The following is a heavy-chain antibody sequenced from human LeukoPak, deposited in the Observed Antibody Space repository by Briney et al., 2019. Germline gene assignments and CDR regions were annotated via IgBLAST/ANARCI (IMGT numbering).Heavy chain of an antibody. CDR1: GGTFSSYA. V-gene: IGHV1-69*05. CDR2: IIPIFGTA. Sequence: SVKVSCKASGGTFSSYAISWVRQAPGQGLEWMGRIIPIFGTANYAQKFQGRVTITTDESTSTAYMELSSLRSEDTAVYYCARAQNDYGDFLYYHYMDVWGKGTTVTVSS. D-gene: IGHD4-17*01. CDR3: ARAQNDYGDFLYYHYMDV. J-gene: IGHJ6*03.